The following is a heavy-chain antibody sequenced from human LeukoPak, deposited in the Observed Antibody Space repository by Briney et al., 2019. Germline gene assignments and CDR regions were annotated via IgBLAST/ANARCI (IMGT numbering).Heavy chain of an antibody. D-gene: IGHD3-10*01. CDR3: ASYGSGSYYNEYYFDY. J-gene: IGHJ4*02. CDR2: IYPGDSDT. Sequence: GAPLKISCKGSGSRFTSYWIGWVRQMPGKGLEGMGIIYPGDSDTRYSPSFQGQVTISADKSISTAYLQWSSLKASDTAMYYCASYGSGSYYNEYYFDYWGQGTLVTVSS. CDR1: GSRFTSYW. V-gene: IGHV5-51*01.